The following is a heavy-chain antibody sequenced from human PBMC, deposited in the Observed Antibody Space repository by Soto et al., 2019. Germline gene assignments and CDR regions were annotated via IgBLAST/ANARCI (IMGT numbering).Heavy chain of an antibody. CDR1: GFTFSSYW. Sequence: PWGSLRLSCAASGFTFSSYWMSWVRQAPGKGLEWVANIKQDGSEKYYVDSVKGRFTISRDNAKNSLYLQMNSLRAEDTAVYYCARVRQWLVRANNWFDHWGQGTLVTVSS. CDR3: ARVRQWLVRANNWFDH. J-gene: IGHJ5*02. CDR2: IKQDGSEK. D-gene: IGHD6-19*01. V-gene: IGHV3-7*01.